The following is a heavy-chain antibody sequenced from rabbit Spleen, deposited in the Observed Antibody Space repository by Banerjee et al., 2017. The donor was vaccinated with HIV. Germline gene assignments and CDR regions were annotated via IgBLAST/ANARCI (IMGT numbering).Heavy chain of an antibody. CDR1: GVSFSGSSY. Sequence: QSLEESGGDLVKPGTSLTLTCIASGVSFSGSSYMCWVRQAPGKGLEWIACIDTGSSGFTYFASWAKGRFTISKTSSTTVTLQMTSLTAADTAIYFCARDQGYSYNFATGDFDLWGQGTLVTVS. J-gene: IGHJ4*01. CDR3: ARDQGYSYNFATGDFDL. V-gene: IGHV1S40*01. CDR2: IDTGSSGFT. D-gene: IGHD6-1*01.